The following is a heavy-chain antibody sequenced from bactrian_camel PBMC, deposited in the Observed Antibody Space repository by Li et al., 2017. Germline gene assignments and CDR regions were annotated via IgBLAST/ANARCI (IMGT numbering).Heavy chain of an antibody. CDR1: GFTYSNYY. D-gene: IGHD4*01. CDR3: APSRLYSDSDARFGY. J-gene: IGHJ6*01. CDR2: INNNGDSE. V-gene: IGHV3S40*01. Sequence: DVQLVESGGGLVQPGGSLRLSCAVSGFTYSNYYMSWVRQAPGKGLEWVSAINNNGDSEHYPDSVEGRFTISRDNGKDTLYLELNSLKTEDTALYYCAPSRLYSDSDARFGYWGQGPRSP.